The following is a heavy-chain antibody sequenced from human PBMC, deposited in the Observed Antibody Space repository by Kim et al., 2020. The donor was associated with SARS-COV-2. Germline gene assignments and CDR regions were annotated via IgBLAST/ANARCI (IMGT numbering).Heavy chain of an antibody. D-gene: IGHD4-4*01. CDR3: ARGPNYSPFDY. Sequence: NHAASVRGPYPISRNNDKNSLYLQMNSLRAEDTAVYYCARGPNYSPFDYWGQGTLVTVSS. V-gene: IGHV3-11*04. J-gene: IGHJ4*02.